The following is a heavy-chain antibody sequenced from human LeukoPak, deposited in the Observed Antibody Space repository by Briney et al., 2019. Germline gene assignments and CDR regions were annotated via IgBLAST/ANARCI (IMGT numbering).Heavy chain of an antibody. V-gene: IGHV1-8*01. D-gene: IGHD6-13*01. CDR1: GYSFTNYD. CDR3: ARGPFFEIAAAGFDY. J-gene: IGHJ4*02. CDR2: MTPNSGET. Sequence: EASVKVSCKVSGYSFTNYDINWVRRAPGQGLEWMGWMTPNSGETGSVQKFQGRLTMTRDTSITTAYMELRRLTSEDTAVYYCARGPFFEIAAAGFDYWGQGTLVTVSS.